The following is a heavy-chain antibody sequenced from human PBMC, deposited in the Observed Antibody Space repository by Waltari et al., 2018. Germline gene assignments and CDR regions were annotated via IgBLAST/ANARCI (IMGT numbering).Heavy chain of an antibody. CDR3: ARHQCVSSCHRFENWYVDL. Sequence: QVQLQESGPGLVKPSETLSLTCTVSSGSFSSYYCSWIRQSPGKGLEWIGYMHYSVRTHYNPSLKSRITMSIDTATIQFSLKLTSVPAADTAVYYCARHQCVSSCHRFENWYVDLWGRGTLVTVSS. CDR1: SGSFSSYY. CDR2: MHYSVRT. D-gene: IGHD2-15*01. V-gene: IGHV4-59*01. J-gene: IGHJ2*01.